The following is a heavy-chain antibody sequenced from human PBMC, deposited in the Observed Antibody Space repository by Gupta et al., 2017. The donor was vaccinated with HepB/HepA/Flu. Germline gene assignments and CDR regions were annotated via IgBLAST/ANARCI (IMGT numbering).Heavy chain of an antibody. Sequence: EVQLVESGGGLVQPGGSLRLSCAASGFAVSSNHMSWARQAPGKGLEWVSIIYSGVGTKYADSVKGRFTIARDNSKNTLYLQMNSLRVDDTAVYYCARDRGASYSLQDWGQGTLVTVSS. D-gene: IGHD1-26*01. CDR1: GFAVSSNH. CDR3: ARDRGASYSLQD. V-gene: IGHV3-66*01. J-gene: IGHJ4*02. CDR2: IYSGVGT.